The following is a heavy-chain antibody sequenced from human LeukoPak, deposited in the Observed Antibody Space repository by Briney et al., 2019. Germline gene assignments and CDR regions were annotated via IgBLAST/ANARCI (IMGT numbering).Heavy chain of an antibody. J-gene: IGHJ5*02. Sequence: GGSLRLSCAASGFTFSSYGMHWVRQAPDKGLEWVAFIRYEGNDKYYADSVKGRFTISRDDSKNSLYLQMDSLSPEDTAVYYCAKDLLRARWFGESWGQGTLVTVPS. V-gene: IGHV3-30*02. D-gene: IGHD3-10*01. CDR2: IRYEGNDK. CDR1: GFTFSSYG. CDR3: AKDLLRARWFGES.